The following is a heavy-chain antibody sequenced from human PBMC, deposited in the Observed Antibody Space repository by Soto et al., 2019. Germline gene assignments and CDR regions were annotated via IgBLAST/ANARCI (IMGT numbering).Heavy chain of an antibody. V-gene: IGHV4-59*01. J-gene: IGHJ6*02. CDR2: IYYSGST. CDR3: ARWTVTTDYYYGLDV. Sequence: ETLSLTCTVSGGSISSYYWSWIRQPPGKGLEWIGYIYYSGSTNYSPSLKSRVTISVDTSKNQFSLKLSSVTAADTAVYYCARWTVTTDYYYGLDVWGQGATVTVSS. D-gene: IGHD4-17*01. CDR1: GGSISSYY.